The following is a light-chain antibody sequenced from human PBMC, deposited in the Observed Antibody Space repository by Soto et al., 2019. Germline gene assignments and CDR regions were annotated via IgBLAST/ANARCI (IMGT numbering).Light chain of an antibody. CDR3: SSYTSTNALV. CDR2: DVN. V-gene: IGLV2-14*03. CDR1: GSDVGGYNY. Sequence: QSALTQPASVSGSPGQSITVSCTGTGSDVGGYNYVSWYQQYPGQAPELMIYDVNKRPSGVSNRFSGSKSGNTASLTISGLQVEDEADYYCSSYTSTNALVFGVGTKVTVL. J-gene: IGLJ1*01.